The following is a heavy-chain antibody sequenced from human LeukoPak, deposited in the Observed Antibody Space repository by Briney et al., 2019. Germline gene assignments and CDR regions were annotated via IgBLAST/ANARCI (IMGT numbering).Heavy chain of an antibody. J-gene: IGHJ4*02. Sequence: TSETLSLTCTVSGDSISSRGYYWSWIRQHPGKGLEWIGYIYYSGSTYYNPSLKSRLTLSVDTSKNQFSLKLSSVTAADTAVYYCARHGTPEGVVLRYFDWLYFDYWGQGTLVTVSS. D-gene: IGHD3-9*01. CDR1: GDSISSRGYY. CDR2: IYYSGST. CDR3: ARHGTPEGVVLRYFDWLYFDY. V-gene: IGHV4-31*03.